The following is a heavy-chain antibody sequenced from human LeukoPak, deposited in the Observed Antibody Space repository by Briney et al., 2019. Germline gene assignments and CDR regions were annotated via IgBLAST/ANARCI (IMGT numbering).Heavy chain of an antibody. J-gene: IGHJ5*02. Sequence: PSETLSLTCTVSGGSISSYYWSWIRQPPGKGLEWIGYIYYSGSTNYNPSLKSRVTISVDTSKNQFSLKLSSVTAADTAVYYCARRVELRPTHNWFDPWGQGTLVTVSS. CDR3: ARRVELRPTHNWFDP. D-gene: IGHD1-7*01. V-gene: IGHV4-59*01. CDR2: IYYSGST. CDR1: GGSISSYY.